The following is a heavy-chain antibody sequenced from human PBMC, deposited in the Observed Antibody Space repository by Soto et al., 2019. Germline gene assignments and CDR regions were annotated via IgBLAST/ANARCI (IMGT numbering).Heavy chain of an antibody. D-gene: IGHD3-16*01. J-gene: IGHJ4*02. CDR2: IYYSGNT. CDR1: FGSTSSDNY. CDR3: AREGGESSDGLYYFDS. Sequence: TMSLPCTVSFGSTSSDNYWSLIREPPGKGLEWIGHIYYSGNTDYNPSLKSRLAISIDTSKNQFSLKLSSVTAADTAVYFCAREGGESSDGLYYFDSWGQGSLVTVSS. V-gene: IGHV4-30-4*01.